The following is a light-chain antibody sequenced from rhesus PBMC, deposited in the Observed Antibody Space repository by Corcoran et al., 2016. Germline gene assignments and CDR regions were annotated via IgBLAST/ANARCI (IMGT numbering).Light chain of an antibody. J-gene: IGKJ3*01. CDR2: RAS. Sequence: DIQMTQSPSSLSASVGDRVTITCRASQGINNWWAWYQQRPGKAPKLLIDRASNLETGVPSRFSGSGSGTDFTLTISSLQPEDIATYYCPQHDPSPFTFGPGTKLDFK. CDR1: QGINNW. CDR3: PQHDPSPFT. V-gene: IGKV1-69*01.